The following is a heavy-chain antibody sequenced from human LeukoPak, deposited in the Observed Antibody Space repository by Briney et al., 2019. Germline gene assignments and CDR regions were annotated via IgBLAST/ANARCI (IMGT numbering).Heavy chain of an antibody. V-gene: IGHV4-34*01. CDR3: ARGSGSSWFDY. CDR2: INHSGST. Sequence: SETLSLTCAVYGGSFSGYYWSWIRQPPGKGLEWIGEINHSGSTNYNPSLKSRVTISVDMSKNQFSLKLSSVTAADTAVYYCARGSGSSWFDYWGQGTLVTVSS. J-gene: IGHJ4*02. CDR1: GGSFSGYY. D-gene: IGHD6-13*01.